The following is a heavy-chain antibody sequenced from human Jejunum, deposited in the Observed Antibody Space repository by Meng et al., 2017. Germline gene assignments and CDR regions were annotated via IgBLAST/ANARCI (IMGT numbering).Heavy chain of an antibody. CDR3: ARDRVSRPTSSSWYTPAAIDY. D-gene: IGHD6-13*01. CDR2: IGSSGGAL. CDR1: GFTFSDYY. J-gene: IGHJ4*02. V-gene: IGHV3-11*04. Sequence: GGSLRLSCAASGFTFSDYYMNWIRQAPGKGLEWISYIGSSGGALYHADSVKGRFTISRDNARNLLFLEMSSLRAEDTAVYFCARDRVSRPTSSSWYTPAAIDYWGQGTRVTVSS.